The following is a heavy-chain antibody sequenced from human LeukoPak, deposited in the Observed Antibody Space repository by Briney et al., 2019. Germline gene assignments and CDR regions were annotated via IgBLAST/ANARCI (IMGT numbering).Heavy chain of an antibody. J-gene: IGHJ5*02. V-gene: IGHV3-23*01. D-gene: IGHD3-10*01. CDR3: AKDRGGSGRPPNNWFDP. CDR1: GFTFSSYA. CDR2: ISGSGGST. Sequence: PGGSLRLSCAASGFTFSSYAMSWVRQAPGKGLEWVSAISGSGGSTYYADSVKGRFTISRDNSKNTLYLQMNGLRAEDTAVYYCAKDRGGSGRPPNNWFDPWGQGTLVTVSS.